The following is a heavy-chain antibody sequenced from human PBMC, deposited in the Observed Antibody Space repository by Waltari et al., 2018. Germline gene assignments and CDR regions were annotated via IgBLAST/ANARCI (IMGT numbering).Heavy chain of an antibody. CDR2: LSYSGSI. CDR3: ARHSGFKRPKWFDP. D-gene: IGHD1-26*01. J-gene: IGHJ5*02. V-gene: IGHV4-39*01. CDR1: GVSITNTTYY. Sequence: QLQLQESGPGLVKTSETLSLTCTVSGVSITNTTYYWAWIRQPPGKGLEWLGSLSYSGSICYNPSRKSRVTLPGDRSKNPFSCNLNAVTAADTALYFCARHSGFKRPKWFDPWGQGTLVIVSS.